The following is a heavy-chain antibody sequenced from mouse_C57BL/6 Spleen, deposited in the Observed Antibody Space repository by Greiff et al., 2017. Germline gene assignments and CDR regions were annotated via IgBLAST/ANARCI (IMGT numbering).Heavy chain of an antibody. CDR1: GYTFTSYW. V-gene: IGHV1-55*01. CDR2: IYPGSGST. Sequence: QVQLKQPGAELVKPGASVKMSCKASGYTFTSYWITWVKQRPGQGLEWIGDIYPGSGSTNYNEKFKSKATLTVDTSSSTAYMQRSSLTSEDSAVYYCARGGYGSSYGFAYWGQGTLVTVSA. J-gene: IGHJ3*01. D-gene: IGHD1-1*01. CDR3: ARGGYGSSYGFAY.